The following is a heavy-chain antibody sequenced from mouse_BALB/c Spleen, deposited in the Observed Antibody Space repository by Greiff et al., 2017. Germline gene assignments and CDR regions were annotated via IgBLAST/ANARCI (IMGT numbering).Heavy chain of an antibody. Sequence: EVQLQQSGTVLARPGASVKMSCKASGYTFTSYWMHWVKQRPGQGLEWIGAIYPGNSDTSYNQKFKGKAKLTAVTSTSTAYMELSSLTNEDSAVYYCTPYRDDESYFDYWGQGTSVTVSS. D-gene: IGHD2-14*01. CDR3: TPYRDDESYFDY. CDR2: IYPGNSDT. V-gene: IGHV1-5*01. CDR1: GYTFTSYW. J-gene: IGHJ2*02.